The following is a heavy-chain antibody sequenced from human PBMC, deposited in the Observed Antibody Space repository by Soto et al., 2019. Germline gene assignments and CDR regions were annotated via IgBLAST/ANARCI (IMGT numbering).Heavy chain of an antibody. CDR2: TYYRSKWYN. CDR3: ARSFGPLDDYGFDY. CDR1: GGSVSSNSAA. J-gene: IGHJ4*02. Sequence: SQTLSLTCAISGGSVSSNSAAWNWIRQSPSRGLEWLGRTYYRSKWYNDYAVSVKSRITINPDTSKNQFSLQLNSVTPEDTAVYYCARSFGPLDDYGFDYWGQGTLVTVSS. D-gene: IGHD4-17*01. V-gene: IGHV6-1*01.